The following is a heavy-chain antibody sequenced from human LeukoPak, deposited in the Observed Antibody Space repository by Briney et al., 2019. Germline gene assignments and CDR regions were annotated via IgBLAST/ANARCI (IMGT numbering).Heavy chain of an antibody. D-gene: IGHD3-10*01. J-gene: IGHJ4*02. CDR1: GGSISSYY. CDR3: ARGLGSRYYFNS. CDR2: IYYSGST. V-gene: IGHV4-59*01. Sequence: SETLSLTCTVSGGSISSYYWSWIRQPPGKGLEWIGYIYYSGSTNYNPSLKSRVTISVDMSKNQFSLKLTSVTAADTAVYYCARGLGSRYYFNSWGQGTLVTVSS.